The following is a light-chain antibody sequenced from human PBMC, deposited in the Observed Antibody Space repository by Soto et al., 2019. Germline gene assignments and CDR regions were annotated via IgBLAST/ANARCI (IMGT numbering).Light chain of an antibody. CDR2: GDV. CDR3: QSYESSSLSGFV. Sequence: QSVLTQPPSASGTPGQRFTISCSGSTSNIGRNSVYWYQQLPGTAPKLVMYGDVQRPSGVPDRFSGSKSGTSASLAISGLRSEDEADYYCQSYESSSLSGFVFGSGTKVTVL. J-gene: IGLJ1*01. V-gene: IGLV1-47*02. CDR1: TSNIGRNS.